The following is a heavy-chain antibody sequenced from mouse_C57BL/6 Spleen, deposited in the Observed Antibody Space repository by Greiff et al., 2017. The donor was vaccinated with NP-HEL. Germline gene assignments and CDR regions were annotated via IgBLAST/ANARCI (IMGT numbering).Heavy chain of an antibody. J-gene: IGHJ1*03. CDR1: GYTFTDYE. Sequence: QVQLQQSGAELVRPGASVTLSCKASGYTFTDYEMHWVKQTPVHGLEWIGAIDPETGGTAYNQKFKGKAILTADKSSSTAYMELRSLTSEDSAVYYCTRKANPWYFDVWGKGTTVTVSS. CDR2: IDPETGGT. V-gene: IGHV1-15*01. CDR3: TRKANPWYFDV. D-gene: IGHD3-2*02.